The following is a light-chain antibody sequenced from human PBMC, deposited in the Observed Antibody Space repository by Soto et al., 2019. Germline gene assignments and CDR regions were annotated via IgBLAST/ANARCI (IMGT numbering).Light chain of an antibody. CDR3: QQYYSTPLT. V-gene: IGKV4-1*01. CDR2: WAS. Sequence: LTPSPYSLSVSLGERATINCKSSQVVLYISNNKTCLAWYQQKPGQPPKLLVYWASTRESGIPDRFSGSGSGTDFTLTINSLQAADVAVYYCQQYYSTPLTSGGGAKADI. CDR1: QVVLYISNNKTC. J-gene: IGKJ4*01.